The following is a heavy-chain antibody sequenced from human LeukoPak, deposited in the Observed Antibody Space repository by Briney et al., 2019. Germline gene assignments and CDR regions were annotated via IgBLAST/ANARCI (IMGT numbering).Heavy chain of an antibody. CDR2: INPNSGGT. V-gene: IGHV1-2*06. CDR3: ARVWGQWLPPLYY. Sequence: ASVKVSCKASGYTFTGYYMHWVRQAPGQGLEWMGRINPNSGGTNYAQKFQGRVTMTRDTSISTAYMELSRLRSDDTAVYYCARVWGQWLPPLYYWGQGTLVTVSS. D-gene: IGHD6-19*01. CDR1: GYTFTGYY. J-gene: IGHJ4*02.